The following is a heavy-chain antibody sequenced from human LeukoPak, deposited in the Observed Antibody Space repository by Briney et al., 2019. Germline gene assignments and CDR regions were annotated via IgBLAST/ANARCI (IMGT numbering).Heavy chain of an antibody. CDR1: GFTFSSYG. D-gene: IGHD6-13*01. J-gene: IGHJ4*02. Sequence: PGGSLRLSCAASGFTFSSYGMHWVRQAPGKGLEWVAVIWYDGSNKYYADSVKGRFTISRDNSKNTLYLQMNSLRAEDTAVYYCAREGIAAAGFFFDYWGQGTLVTVSS. CDR2: IWYDGSNK. CDR3: AREGIAAAGFFFDY. V-gene: IGHV3-33*01.